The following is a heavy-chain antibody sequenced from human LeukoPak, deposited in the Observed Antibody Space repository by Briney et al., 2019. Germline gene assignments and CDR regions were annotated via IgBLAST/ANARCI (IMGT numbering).Heavy chain of an antibody. CDR1: GYTFTGYY. V-gene: IGHV1-2*02. CDR3: ARGGFLEWLVNWFDP. CDR2: INPNSGGT. D-gene: IGHD3-3*01. Sequence: ASVKVSCKASGYTFTGYYMHWVRQAPGQGLEWMGWINPNSGGTNYAQKFRGRVTMTRDTSISTAYMELSRLRSDDTAVYYCARGGFLEWLVNWFDPWGQGTLVTVSS. J-gene: IGHJ5*02.